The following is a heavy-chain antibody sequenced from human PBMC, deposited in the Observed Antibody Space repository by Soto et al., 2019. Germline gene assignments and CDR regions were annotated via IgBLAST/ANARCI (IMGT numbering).Heavy chain of an antibody. CDR1: GGSFSGYY. CDR3: ARVRRDGYILGY. D-gene: IGHD5-12*01. J-gene: IGHJ4*02. CDR2: INHSGST. V-gene: IGHV4-34*01. Sequence: QVQLQQCGAGLLKPSETLSLTCAVYGGSFSGYYWSWIRQPPGKGLEWIGEINHSGSTNYNPSLKSRVTISVDTSKNQFSLKLSSVTAADTAVYYCARVRRDGYILGYWGQGTLVTVSS.